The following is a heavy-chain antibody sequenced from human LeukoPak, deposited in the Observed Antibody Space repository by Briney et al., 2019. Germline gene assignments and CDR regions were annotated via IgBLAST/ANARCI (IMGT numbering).Heavy chain of an antibody. CDR1: GFTFSSYS. D-gene: IGHD4-17*01. CDR3: ARVDDYGDYGDAFDI. J-gene: IGHJ3*02. Sequence: GGSLRLSCAASGFTFSSYSMNWVRQAPGKGLEWVSSISSSSSYIYYADSVKGRFTISRDNAKNSLYLQMNSLRAEDTAVYYCARVDDYGDYGDAFDIWGQGTMVTVSS. CDR2: ISSSSSYI. V-gene: IGHV3-21*01.